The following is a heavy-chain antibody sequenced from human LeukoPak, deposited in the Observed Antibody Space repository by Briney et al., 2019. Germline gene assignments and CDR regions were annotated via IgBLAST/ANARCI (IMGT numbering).Heavy chain of an antibody. J-gene: IGHJ4*02. V-gene: IGHV4-59*01. CDR3: ARIRGYCSGGSCWHFDY. CDR2: IYYSGST. CDR1: GGSISSYY. D-gene: IGHD2-15*01. Sequence: SETLSLTCTVSGGSISSYYWSWIRQPPGKGLEWIGYIYYSGSTNYNPSLKSRVTISVDTSKNQFSLKLSSVTAADTAVYYCARIRGYCSGGSCWHFDYWGQGTLVTVSS.